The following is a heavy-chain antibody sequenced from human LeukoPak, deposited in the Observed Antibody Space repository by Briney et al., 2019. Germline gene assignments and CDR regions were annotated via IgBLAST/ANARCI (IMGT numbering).Heavy chain of an antibody. CDR1: GYTLTSYA. CDR2: ISASNGNT. J-gene: IGHJ4*01. V-gene: IGHV1-18*01. CDR3: ARHGDYYFDY. Sequence: WASVKVSCKASGYTLTSYAISWVRQAPGQGLEWMGWISASNGNTNYAQNLQGRVTMTADTSTSTAYMELRSLRSDDTAVYYCARHGDYYFDYWGHGALVTVSS.